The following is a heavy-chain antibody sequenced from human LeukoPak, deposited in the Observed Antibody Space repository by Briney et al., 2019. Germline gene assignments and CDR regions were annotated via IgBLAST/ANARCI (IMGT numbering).Heavy chain of an antibody. J-gene: IGHJ2*01. CDR1: GYTFTSYY. D-gene: IGHD2-15*01. CDR3: ARDSDRSGGSCARPDRYFDL. CDR2: INPSGGST. Sequence: ASVKVSCKASGYTFTSYYMHWVRQAPGQGLEWMGIINPSGGSTSYAQKFQGRVTMTRDMSTSTVYMELSSLRSEDTAVYYCARDSDRSGGSCARPDRYFDLWGRGTLVNVSS. V-gene: IGHV1-46*01.